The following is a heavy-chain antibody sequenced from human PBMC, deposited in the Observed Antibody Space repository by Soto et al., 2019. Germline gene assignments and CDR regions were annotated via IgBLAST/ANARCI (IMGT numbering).Heavy chain of an antibody. CDR2: IKQDGSEK. D-gene: IGHD6-6*01. J-gene: IGHJ6*03. CDR1: GFTFSSYW. Sequence: PGGSLRLSCAASGFTFSSYWMSWVRQAPGKGLEWVANIKQDGSEKYYVDSVKGRFTISRDNAKNSLYLQMNSLRAEDTAVYYCARDGSSPPYYYYYYMDVWGKGTTVTVSS. V-gene: IGHV3-7*01. CDR3: ARDGSSPPYYYYYYMDV.